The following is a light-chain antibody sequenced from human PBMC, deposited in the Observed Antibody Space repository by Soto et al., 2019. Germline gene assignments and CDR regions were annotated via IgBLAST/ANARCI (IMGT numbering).Light chain of an antibody. J-gene: IGKJ1*01. Sequence: EIVMTQSPATLSVSPGERATLSCRSSQSVSSNLAWYQQKHGQDPRLLIYGASTRATGIPARFSGSGSGTEFTLTISSRQSEDFAVYYCQQYNNWPPWTFGQGTKVEIK. CDR1: QSVSSN. CDR3: QQYNNWPPWT. CDR2: GAS. V-gene: IGKV3-15*01.